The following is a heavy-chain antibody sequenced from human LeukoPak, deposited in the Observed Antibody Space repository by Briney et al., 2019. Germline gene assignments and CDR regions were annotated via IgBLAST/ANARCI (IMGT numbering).Heavy chain of an antibody. J-gene: IGHJ6*02. CDR3: ARADESLVYGMDV. Sequence: SETLSLTCTVSGGSISSSSYFWGWIRQPPGKGLEWIGNIYYSGSTYYNPSLKSRVTISVDTSRNLLSLKLRSVTAADTAIYYCARADESLVYGMDVWGPGTTVIVSS. CDR2: IYYSGST. CDR1: GGSISSSSYF. V-gene: IGHV4-39*07.